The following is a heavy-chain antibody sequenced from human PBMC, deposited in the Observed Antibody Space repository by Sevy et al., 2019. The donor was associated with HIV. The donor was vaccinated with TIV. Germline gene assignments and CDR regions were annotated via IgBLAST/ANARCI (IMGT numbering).Heavy chain of an antibody. V-gene: IGHV3-49*04. Sequence: GGSLRLSCTGSGFTFGDYAVSWVRQAPGKGLEWVGFIRSKAYGGTTDYAASVKGRFTISRDDSKSIADLQMNSLKTEDTAVYYCTRDQWPHLVRPHCDYWGQRTLVTVSS. CDR2: IRSKAYGGTT. J-gene: IGHJ4*02. CDR1: GFTFGDYA. D-gene: IGHD6-13*01. CDR3: TRDQWPHLVRPHCDY.